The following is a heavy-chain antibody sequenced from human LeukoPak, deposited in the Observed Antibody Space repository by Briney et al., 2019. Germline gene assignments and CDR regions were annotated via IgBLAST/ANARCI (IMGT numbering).Heavy chain of an antibody. CDR3: ARGGSAYYYYYMDV. CDR1: GYRFTSYW. D-gene: IGHD3-16*01. Sequence: GGALKISCKGSGYRFTSYWIGWVRQMPGKGPEWMGAIYPGDSDTRYSPSFQGQVTISADKSISTAYLQWSSLKASDTAMYYCARGGSAYYYYYMDVWGKGTTVTVPS. CDR2: IYPGDSDT. J-gene: IGHJ6*03. V-gene: IGHV5-51*01.